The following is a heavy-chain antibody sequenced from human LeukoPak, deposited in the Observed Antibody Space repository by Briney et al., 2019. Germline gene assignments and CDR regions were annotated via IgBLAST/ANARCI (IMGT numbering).Heavy chain of an antibody. V-gene: IGHV3-7*01. CDR3: ARGVPSSSSDWFDP. CDR1: GFTFSSYW. J-gene: IGHJ5*02. CDR2: IKQNGSEK. D-gene: IGHD6-6*01. Sequence: PGGSLRLSCAASGFTFSSYWMSWVRQAPGKGLEWVANIKQNGSEKYYVDSVKGRFTISRDNAKNSLYLQMNSLRAEDTAVYYCARGVPSSSSDWFDPWGQGTLVTVSS.